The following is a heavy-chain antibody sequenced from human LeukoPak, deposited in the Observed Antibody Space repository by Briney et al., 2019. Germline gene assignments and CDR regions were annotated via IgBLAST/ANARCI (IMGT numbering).Heavy chain of an antibody. CDR2: ISTSSSYI. CDR1: GFTFSSYS. CDR3: ATEGYCSGGSCYSFDY. D-gene: IGHD2-15*01. V-gene: IGHV3-21*01. Sequence: GGSLRLSCAASGFTFSSYSMKWVRQAPGKGLEWVSFISTSSSYIYYADSVKSRFTNSRDNAKKSLYLQMNSLRAEDTSVYYCATEGYCSGGSCYSFDYWGQGTLVTVSS. J-gene: IGHJ4*02.